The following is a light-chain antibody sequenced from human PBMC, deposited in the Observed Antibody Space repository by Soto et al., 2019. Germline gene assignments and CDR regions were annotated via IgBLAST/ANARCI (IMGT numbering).Light chain of an antibody. Sequence: QSVLTQPPSASGTPGQRVTMSCSGSSSNIGSNTINWYQQIPGTAPKLLIYSINQRPSGVPDRFSGSKSGTSASLAISGLQSEDEADFYCSAWDDSLNGLVFGGGTKLTVL. J-gene: IGLJ3*02. CDR3: SAWDDSLNGLV. V-gene: IGLV1-44*01. CDR2: SIN. CDR1: SSNIGSNT.